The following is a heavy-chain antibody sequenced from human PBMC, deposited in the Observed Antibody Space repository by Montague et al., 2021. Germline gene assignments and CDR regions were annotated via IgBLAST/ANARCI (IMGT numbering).Heavy chain of an antibody. CDR1: GCSITASY. CDR2: FYYTGSS. J-gene: IGHJ3*02. V-gene: IGHV4-59*01. Sequence: SETLSLTSSVSGCSITASYWRLIRQPTGTGLDWIGHFYYTGSSMYNPSPGSRVLISVDTPKKQLSLKLSSVTAADTAVYYCAREKDYMGVFGIWGQGTMVTVTS. D-gene: IGHD4-11*01. CDR3: AREKDYMGVFGI.